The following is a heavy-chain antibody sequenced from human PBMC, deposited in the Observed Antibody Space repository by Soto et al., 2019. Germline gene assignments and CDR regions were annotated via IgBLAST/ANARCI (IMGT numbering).Heavy chain of an antibody. D-gene: IGHD3-22*01. CDR1: GGSISSDDYY. Sequence: PSETLSLTCTVSGGSISSDDYYWSWIRQAPGRGLEWIGYIHSSGSIYYNPSLKSRATMSIDTAGNQFSLKVSSVTVADMAVYYCARDLDGLHDDTSGPFPRPGWGQGTLVTVSS. CDR2: IHSSGSI. CDR3: ARDLDGLHDDTSGPFPRPG. J-gene: IGHJ1*01. V-gene: IGHV4-30-4*01.